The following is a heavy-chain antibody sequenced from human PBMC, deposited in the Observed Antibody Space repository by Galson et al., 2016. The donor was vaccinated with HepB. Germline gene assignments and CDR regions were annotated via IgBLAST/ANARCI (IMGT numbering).Heavy chain of an antibody. CDR2: INPSGGST. CDR3: ARKATDHYENSGLGY. Sequence: SVKVSCKTSGYTFTSYYMHWVRQAPGQGLEWMGAINPSGGSTSYAKKFQGRVTMTRDTSTTTVYMELNSLRAEDTAVYYCARKATDHYENSGLGYWGQGTLVTVSS. D-gene: IGHD3-22*01. V-gene: IGHV1-46*01. J-gene: IGHJ4*02. CDR1: GYTFTSYY.